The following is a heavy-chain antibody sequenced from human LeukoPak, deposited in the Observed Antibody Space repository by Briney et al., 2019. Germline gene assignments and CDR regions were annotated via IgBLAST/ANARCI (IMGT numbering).Heavy chain of an antibody. CDR2: ISSSSYI. Sequence: GGSLRLSCAASGFTFSSYSMNWVRQAPGKGLEWVSSISSSSYIYYTDSVKGRFTISRDNAKNSLYLQMNSLRAEDTAVYYCASGDGYNYFPGEIDYWGQGTLVTVSS. J-gene: IGHJ4*02. CDR3: ASGDGYNYFPGEIDY. V-gene: IGHV3-21*01. D-gene: IGHD5-24*01. CDR1: GFTFSSYS.